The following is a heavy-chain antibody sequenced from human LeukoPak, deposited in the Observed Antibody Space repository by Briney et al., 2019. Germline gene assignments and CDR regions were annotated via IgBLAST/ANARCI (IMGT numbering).Heavy chain of an antibody. V-gene: IGHV1-3*01. Sequence: ASVKVSCKASGYTFTTYAMHWVRQAPGQRLEWMGWINGDNGNTKYSQKFQGRVTITRDTSAYTAYMELRSLSSEDTAVYYCARAPYDILTGYSLNWFDPWGKGTLVTVSS. J-gene: IGHJ5*02. CDR3: ARAPYDILTGYSLNWFDP. CDR2: INGDNGNT. D-gene: IGHD3-9*01. CDR1: GYTFTTYA.